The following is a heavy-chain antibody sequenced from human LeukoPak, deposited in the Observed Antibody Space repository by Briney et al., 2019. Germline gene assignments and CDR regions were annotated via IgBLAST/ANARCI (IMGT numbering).Heavy chain of an antibody. D-gene: IGHD3-10*01. V-gene: IGHV4-31*03. J-gene: IGHJ3*02. CDR2: IYYSGST. CDR3: ARAGSGTDAFDI. Sequence: PSQTLSLTCTVSGGSISSGGYYWSWIRQHPGKGLEWIGYIYYSGSTYYNPSLKNRVTISVDTSKNQFSLKLSSVTAADTAVYYCARAGSGTDAFDIWGQGTMVTVSS. CDR1: GGSISSGGYY.